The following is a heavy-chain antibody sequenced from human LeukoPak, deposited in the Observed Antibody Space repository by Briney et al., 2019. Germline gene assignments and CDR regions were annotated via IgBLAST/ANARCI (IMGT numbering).Heavy chain of an antibody. D-gene: IGHD1-26*01. CDR3: ARERGNLRGDAFDI. CDR2: IYYSGST. J-gene: IGHJ3*02. CDR1: GGSITSYY. V-gene: IGHV4-59*12. Sequence: SETLSLTCSVSGGSITSYYWSWIRQPPGKGLEWIGYIYYSGSTNYNPSLKSRVTIAVDTSKNQFSLKLSSVTAADTAVYYCARERGNLRGDAFDIWGQGTMVTVSS.